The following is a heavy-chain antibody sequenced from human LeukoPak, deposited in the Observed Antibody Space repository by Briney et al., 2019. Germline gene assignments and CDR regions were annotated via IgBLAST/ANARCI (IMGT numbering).Heavy chain of an antibody. J-gene: IGHJ6*03. CDR1: GYSFIRFW. CDR3: ARQAHIAAAGTGNYYYYMDV. V-gene: IGHV5-51*01. D-gene: IGHD6-13*01. Sequence: GESLKISWKGSGYSFIRFWIGWVRQMPGKGPEWMGIIFPGDYDTRYSPSFQGQGTISADKSISTAYLQWSSLKASDTAMYYCARQAHIAAAGTGNYYYYMDVWGKGTTVTVSS. CDR2: IFPGDYDT.